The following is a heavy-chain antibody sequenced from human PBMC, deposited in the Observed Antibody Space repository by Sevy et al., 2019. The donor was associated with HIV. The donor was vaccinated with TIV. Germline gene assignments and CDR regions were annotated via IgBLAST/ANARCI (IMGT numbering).Heavy chain of an antibody. CDR1: GFTFNYAW. V-gene: IGHV3-15*01. D-gene: IGHD3-3*01. CDR3: AAVVKNDFWDGHVNYYGLDV. CDR2: IKSKTDGGTA. Sequence: WGSLRLSCAASGFTFNYAWMSWVRQAPGKGLEWVGRIKSKTDGGTADYVAHVKGRLTISRDDSENTVYLQMNSLKTEDTAVYYGAAVVKNDFWDGHVNYYGLDVWGQGTTVTVSS. J-gene: IGHJ6*02.